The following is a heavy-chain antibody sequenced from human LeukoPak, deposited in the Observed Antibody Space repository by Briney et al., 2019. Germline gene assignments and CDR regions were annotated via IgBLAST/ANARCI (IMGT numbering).Heavy chain of an antibody. J-gene: IGHJ4*02. Sequence: SETLSLTCTVSGGSISSYYWSWIRQPPGKGLEWIGYIYYSGSTNYNPSLNSRVTISVDTSKNKFSLKLSSVTAADAAVYYCATLGDFDYWGQGTLVTVSS. CDR2: IYYSGST. D-gene: IGHD7-27*01. V-gene: IGHV4-59*08. CDR1: GGSISSYY. CDR3: ATLGDFDY.